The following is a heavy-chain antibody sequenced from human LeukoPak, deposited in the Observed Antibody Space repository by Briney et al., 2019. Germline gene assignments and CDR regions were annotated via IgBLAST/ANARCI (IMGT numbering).Heavy chain of an antibody. J-gene: IGHJ4*02. V-gene: IGHV3-23*01. CDR1: GFTFSSYA. CDR3: AKVLRRGWYDYFDY. CDR2: ISGSGGST. D-gene: IGHD6-19*01. Sequence: GGSLRLSCAAAGFTFSSYAMSWVRQAPGKGLEWVSAISGSGGSTYYADSVKGRFTVSRDNSKNTLYLQMNSLRAEDTAVYYCAKVLRRGWYDYFDYWGQGTLVTVSS.